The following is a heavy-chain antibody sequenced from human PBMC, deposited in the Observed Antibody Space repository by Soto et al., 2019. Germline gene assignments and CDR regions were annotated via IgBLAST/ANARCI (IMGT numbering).Heavy chain of an antibody. V-gene: IGHV1-18*01. CDR1: GYTFTSYG. CDR2: ISADNGNT. CDR3: ARDLSRTTVSRGDFQH. Sequence: QAQLVQSGAEVKKPGASVKVSCKAAGYTFTSYGINWVRQAPGQGLEWMGWISADNGNTNYVQKFQGRDSMTTDTATSTAYMELRILRSDDTAVYYCARDLSRTTVSRGDFQHWGQGTLVTVAS. J-gene: IGHJ1*01. D-gene: IGHD4-17*01.